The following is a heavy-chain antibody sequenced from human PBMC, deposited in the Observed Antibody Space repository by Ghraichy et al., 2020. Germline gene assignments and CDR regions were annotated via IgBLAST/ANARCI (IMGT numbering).Heavy chain of an antibody. CDR3: AREQTTKGELDY. V-gene: IGHV3-30-3*01. CDR2: VSSDGGTK. Sequence: GGSLRLSCEASGFTFSGYSIQWVRQAPGKGLEWVAVVSSDGGTKYYADSLKGRFTISRDNFKNTVYLQMDSLRTDDTAVYYCAREQTTKGELDYWGQGAQVTVSS. CDR1: GFTFSGYS. J-gene: IGHJ4*02. D-gene: IGHD4-11*01.